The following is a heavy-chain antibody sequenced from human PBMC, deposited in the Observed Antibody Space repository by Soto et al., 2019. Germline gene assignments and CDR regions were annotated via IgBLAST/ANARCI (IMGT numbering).Heavy chain of an antibody. D-gene: IGHD4-17*01. Sequence: PGGSLRLSCAASGFTVSGFAMHWVRKASGKGREWVGHIRGKANTYSPAYAASVKGRFTISRDDSKNTAYLQMNSLKTEDTSVYYCTKRLDFRDYYIFDMWGQGTMVTVSS. CDR3: TKRLDFRDYYIFDM. CDR2: IRGKANTYSP. J-gene: IGHJ3*02. CDR1: GFTVSGFA. V-gene: IGHV3-73*01.